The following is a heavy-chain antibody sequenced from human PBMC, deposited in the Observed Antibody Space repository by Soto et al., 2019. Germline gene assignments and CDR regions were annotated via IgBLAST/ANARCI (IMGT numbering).Heavy chain of an antibody. Sequence: EVQLVESGGGLVQPGGSLRLSCAASGFTVSSYWMSWVRQAPGKGLEWVANIKQDGSEQYYVDSVKGRFTISRDNARNSLYLQMNSLGAEDTALYYCARADSSGCYGYDYWGQGTLVTVSS. V-gene: IGHV3-7*05. CDR1: GFTVSSYW. CDR3: ARADSSGCYGYDY. CDR2: IKQDGSEQ. D-gene: IGHD6-19*01. J-gene: IGHJ4*02.